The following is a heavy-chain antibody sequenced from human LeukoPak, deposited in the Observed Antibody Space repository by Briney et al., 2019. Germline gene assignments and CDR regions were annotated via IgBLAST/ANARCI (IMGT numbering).Heavy chain of an antibody. CDR2: IYTSGST. V-gene: IGHV4-4*07. CDR1: GGSISSYY. CDR3: ARDLRHDILTGYYLYYFDY. D-gene: IGHD3-9*01. J-gene: IGHJ4*02. Sequence: SETLSLTCTVSGGSISSYYWSWIRQPAGKGLEWIGRIYTSGSTYYNPSLKSRVTISVDTSKNQFSLKLSSVTAADTAVYYCARDLRHDILTGYYLYYFDYWGQGTLVTVSS.